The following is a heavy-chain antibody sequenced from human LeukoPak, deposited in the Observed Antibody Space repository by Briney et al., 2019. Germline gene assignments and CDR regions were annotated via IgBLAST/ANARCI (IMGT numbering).Heavy chain of an antibody. J-gene: IGHJ4*02. CDR1: GFTFSGSA. Sequence: GGSLKLSCAASGFTFSGSAIHWVRQASGKGPEWVGRIRSKTNSYATAYAASVKGRFTISRDDSKNTAYLQLNSLKNEDTAVYYCTRLPEGCSSTSCYYDYWGQGTLVTVSS. CDR3: TRLPEGCSSTSCYYDY. CDR2: IRSKTNSYAT. D-gene: IGHD2-2*01. V-gene: IGHV3-73*01.